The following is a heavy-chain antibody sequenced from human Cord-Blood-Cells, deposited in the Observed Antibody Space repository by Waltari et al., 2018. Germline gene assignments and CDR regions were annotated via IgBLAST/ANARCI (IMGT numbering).Heavy chain of an antibody. CDR1: GYTFTSSD. Sequence: QVQLVQSGAEVKKPGASVKVSCKASGYTFTSSDINWVQPATGHGREWMGWMNPNGGNTGYAQKSQGRVTMTRNTSISTADMELSSRRSEDTAVYYCARIWDHDAVDIWGQGTMVTVSS. D-gene: IGHD1-26*01. CDR3: ARIWDHDAVDI. V-gene: IGHV1-8*01. CDR2: MNPNGGNT. J-gene: IGHJ3*02.